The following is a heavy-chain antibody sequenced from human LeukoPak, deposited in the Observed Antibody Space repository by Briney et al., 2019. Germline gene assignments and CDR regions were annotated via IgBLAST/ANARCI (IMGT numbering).Heavy chain of an antibody. CDR3: AKSPDVIVGAPFDY. Sequence: GGSLRLSCAASGFTFDDYAMHWVRQAPGKGLEWVSLISWDGGSTYYADSVKGRFTIFRDNSKNSLYLQMNSLRAEDTALYYCAKSPDVIVGAPFDYWGQGTLVTVSS. V-gene: IGHV3-43D*03. D-gene: IGHD1-26*01. CDR2: ISWDGGST. CDR1: GFTFDDYA. J-gene: IGHJ4*02.